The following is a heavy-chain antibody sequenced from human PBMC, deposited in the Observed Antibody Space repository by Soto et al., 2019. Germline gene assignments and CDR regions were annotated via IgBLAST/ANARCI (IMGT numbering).Heavy chain of an antibody. CDR1: GFTLSSHA. D-gene: IGHD1-26*01. J-gene: IGHJ4*02. CDR2: ISSDGSNK. Sequence: GGSLRLSCAVSGFTLSSHAMHWVRQAPGKGLEWVALISSDGSNKYYADSVKGRFTTSRDNSKNTMYLQMNSLSVEDTAVYYCARDDEGGSDCDLGYWGQGALVTVSS. CDR3: ARDDEGGSDCDLGY. V-gene: IGHV3-30-3*01.